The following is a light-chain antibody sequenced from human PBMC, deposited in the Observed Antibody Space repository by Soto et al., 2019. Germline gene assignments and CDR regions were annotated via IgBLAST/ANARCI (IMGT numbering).Light chain of an antibody. V-gene: IGKV3-11*01. CDR2: DAS. CDR1: QSVSSY. CDR3: QQRSNWPIT. Sequence: EIVLPQSPATLSLSPGERATLSCRASQSVSSYLAWYQQKPGQAHRLLIYDASNRATGIPARFSGSGSGTDFTLTISSLEPEEFAVYYCQQRSNWPITVGQGTRLEIK. J-gene: IGKJ5*01.